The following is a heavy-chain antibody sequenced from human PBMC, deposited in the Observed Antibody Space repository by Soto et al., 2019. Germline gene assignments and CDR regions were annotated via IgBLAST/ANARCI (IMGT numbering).Heavy chain of an antibody. CDR2: IRPDNGNR. D-gene: IGHD1-20*01. CDR1: GYTFSTSG. Sequence: QVQVLQSGPEVKSPGASVTVSCKTSGYTFSTSGSSWGRQAPGQGLEWVGWIRPDNGNRKSAQRLKGRVTLTTDTSARTAYMELRSLTSDDRAMYYCARDTESNRYNDWGQGTLVTVSS. CDR3: ARDTESNRYND. V-gene: IGHV1-18*01. J-gene: IGHJ1*01.